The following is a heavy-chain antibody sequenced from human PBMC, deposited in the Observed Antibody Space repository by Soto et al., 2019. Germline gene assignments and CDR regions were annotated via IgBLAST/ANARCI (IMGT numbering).Heavy chain of an antibody. V-gene: IGHV3-33*01. D-gene: IGHD3-9*01. CDR2: IWSDGSQE. CDR3: ARGPYFSWNLYV. J-gene: IGHJ2*01. CDR1: GFSFSIYG. Sequence: QMQLVESGGGVVQPGGSLRLSCAASGFSFSIYGMHWVRQAPDKGLEWVAVIWSDGSQEYYAESVRGRFTISRDNSINTLYLQMNSLRAEDTAVYYCARGPYFSWNLYVWGCGTLVTVSS.